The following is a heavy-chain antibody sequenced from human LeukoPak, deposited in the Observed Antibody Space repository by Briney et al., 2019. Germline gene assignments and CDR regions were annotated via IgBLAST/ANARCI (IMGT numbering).Heavy chain of an antibody. J-gene: IGHJ4*02. D-gene: IGHD4-11*01. CDR1: GYTFTSYD. Sequence: ASVKVSCKASGYTFTSYDINWVRQATGQGLEWMGWMNPNSGNTGYAQKFQGRVTITADESTSTAYMELSSLRSEDTAVYYCASWVVGNDDYIPFDYWGQGTLVTVSS. CDR2: MNPNSGNT. V-gene: IGHV1-8*01. CDR3: ASWVVGNDDYIPFDY.